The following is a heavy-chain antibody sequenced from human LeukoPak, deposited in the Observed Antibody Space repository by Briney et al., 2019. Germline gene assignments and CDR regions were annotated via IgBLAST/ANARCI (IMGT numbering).Heavy chain of an antibody. V-gene: IGHV3-23*01. Sequence: AGGSLRLSCAGSGFTFNNYAMSWVRQTPGKGLEWVSAISGRGDTTFYADAMKGRFTISRDNSQNTLYLQMNSLRAEDTAVYYXXKDHNLXGYVLXDNWGQXTLVXVSS. CDR3: XKDHNLXGYVLXDN. D-gene: IGHD3-22*01. J-gene: IGHJ4*02. CDR1: GFTFNNYA. CDR2: ISGRGDTT.